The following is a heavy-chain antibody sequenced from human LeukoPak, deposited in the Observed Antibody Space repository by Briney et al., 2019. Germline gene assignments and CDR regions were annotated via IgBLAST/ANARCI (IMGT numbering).Heavy chain of an antibody. CDR1: GFTFSNFA. V-gene: IGHV3-23*01. Sequence: GSLRLSCVASGFTFSNFAMNWVRQAPGKGLEWVSVVTGDSGTTHYADSVKGRFSISRDNSKNTVDLQMNSLRVEDTAVYYCAKDYVSGDGYWDFDYWGQGTLVTVSS. CDR3: AKDYVSGDGYWDFDY. D-gene: IGHD5-24*01. CDR2: VTGDSGTT. J-gene: IGHJ4*02.